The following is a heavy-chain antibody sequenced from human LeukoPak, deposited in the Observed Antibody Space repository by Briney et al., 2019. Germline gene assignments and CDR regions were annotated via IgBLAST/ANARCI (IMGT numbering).Heavy chain of an antibody. CDR3: ARLSTAMDPFDY. CDR2: IYPGDSDT. CDR1: GYTFTNYW. D-gene: IGHD4-17*01. J-gene: IGHJ4*02. Sequence: GESLKISCKGSGYTFTNYWIGWVRQMPGKGLEWMGIIYPGDSDTRDSPSFQSQVTISADKSIATAYLQWSSLKASDTAMYYCARLSTAMDPFDYWGQGTLVTVSS. V-gene: IGHV5-51*01.